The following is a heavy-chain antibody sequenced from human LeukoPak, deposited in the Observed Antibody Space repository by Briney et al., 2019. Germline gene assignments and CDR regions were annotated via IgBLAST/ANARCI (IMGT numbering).Heavy chain of an antibody. V-gene: IGHV3-9*01. CDR1: GFSFDDYA. CDR2: ISWNSGSE. D-gene: IGHD1-1*01. CDR3: AKDGMPDTYGIFDL. J-gene: IGHJ4*01. Sequence: PGGSLRLSCAASGFSFDDYAMHWLRQAPGKGLQWVSGISWNSGSEGYADSVKGRFTISRDNAKNSLYLQMNSLRAEDTAFYYCAKDGMPDTYGIFDLWGHGTLVTVSS.